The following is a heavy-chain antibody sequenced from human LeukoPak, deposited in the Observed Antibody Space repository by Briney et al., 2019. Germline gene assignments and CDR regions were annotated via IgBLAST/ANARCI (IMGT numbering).Heavy chain of an antibody. Sequence: SSETLSLTCSVSGGSISSYYWSWIRQPPGKGLEWIGYISYSGSTNYNPSLKSRVTISVDTSRNQFSLKLSSVTAADTAVYYCARGRLGGSGSYYNVLDYWGQGTLVTVSS. D-gene: IGHD3-10*01. V-gene: IGHV4-59*01. J-gene: IGHJ4*02. CDR1: GGSISSYY. CDR3: ARGRLGGSGSYYNVLDY. CDR2: ISYSGST.